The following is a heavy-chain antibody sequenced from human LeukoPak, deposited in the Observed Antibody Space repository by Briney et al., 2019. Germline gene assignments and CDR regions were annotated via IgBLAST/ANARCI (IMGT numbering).Heavy chain of an antibody. CDR2: INHSGST. J-gene: IGHJ4*02. V-gene: IGHV4-4*02. D-gene: IGHD1-14*01. CDR3: AGLAPHRPLDY. Sequence: SETLSLTCAVSGGSISNENWWGWVRQPPGKGLEWIGEINHSGSTNYNPSLKSRVTISVDTSKNQFSLKLSSVTAADTAVYYCAGLAPHRPLDYWGQGTPVTVSS. CDR1: GGSISNENW.